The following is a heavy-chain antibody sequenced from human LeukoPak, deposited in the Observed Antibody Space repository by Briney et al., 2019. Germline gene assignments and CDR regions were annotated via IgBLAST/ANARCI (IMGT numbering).Heavy chain of an antibody. D-gene: IGHD6-19*01. CDR3: ASRSGSGWFHFDY. CDR2: ISSSGRTK. Sequence: SGGSLRLSCAASGFTFSTYTMNWVRQAPGKGLEWVSYISSSGRTKHYADSVKGRFTISRDNAKNSLYLQMNSLRAEDTAVYYCASRSGSGWFHFDYWGQGTLVTVSS. V-gene: IGHV3-48*04. CDR1: GFTFSTYT. J-gene: IGHJ4*02.